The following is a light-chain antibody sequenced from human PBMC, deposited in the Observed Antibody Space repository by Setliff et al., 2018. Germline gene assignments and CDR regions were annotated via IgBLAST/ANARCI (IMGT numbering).Light chain of an antibody. CDR1: SSDIGNFNF. CDR2: EVN. V-gene: IGLV2-14*01. Sequence: VLTQPASVSGSPRQSITISCTGTSSDIGNFNFVSWYQQHPGKAPKLIIYEVNIRPTGVSDRFSGSKSGNTASLTISGLQAEDEADYFCSSYTTSSSLYVFGTGTKVTVL. J-gene: IGLJ1*01. CDR3: SSYTTSSSLYV.